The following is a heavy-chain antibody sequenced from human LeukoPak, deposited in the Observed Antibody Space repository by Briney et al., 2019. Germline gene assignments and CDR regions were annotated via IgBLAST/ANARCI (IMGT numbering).Heavy chain of an antibody. CDR2: IKQDGSEM. CDR3: ARDGYATGSHDY. CDR1: GFPVSSNY. V-gene: IGHV3-7*04. Sequence: GGSLRLSCAASGFPVSSNYMSWVRQAPGKGLEWVANIKQDGSEMSYVASVKGRFIISRDNAENSLYLQMNSLRAEDTAIYYCARDGYATGSHDYWGQGTLVTVSS. J-gene: IGHJ4*02. D-gene: IGHD3-10*01.